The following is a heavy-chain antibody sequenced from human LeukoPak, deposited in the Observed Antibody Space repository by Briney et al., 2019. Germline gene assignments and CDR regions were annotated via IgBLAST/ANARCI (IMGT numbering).Heavy chain of an antibody. CDR1: GFTFSSYS. Sequence: GESLRLSCAASGFTFSSYSMNWVRQAPGKGLEWVSYISGSSGTIYYADAVKGRFTIYRDNAKNSLYLQMNSLRAEDTAVYYCARRSEFGVLYYMDVWGKGTTVTVSS. V-gene: IGHV3-48*01. J-gene: IGHJ6*03. CDR2: ISGSSGTI. D-gene: IGHD3-16*01. CDR3: ARRSEFGVLYYMDV.